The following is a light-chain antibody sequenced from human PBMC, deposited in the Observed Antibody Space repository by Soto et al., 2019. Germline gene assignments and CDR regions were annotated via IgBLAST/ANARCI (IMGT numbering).Light chain of an antibody. V-gene: IGKV3-15*01. Sequence: EIVMTQSPATLSPSPGERATLSCRASQSITRNLAWYQQKPGQAPRLLIYGASTRATGIPARFSGSGSGTEFTLTISSLQSEDFAVYYCQQYGSSLTWTFGQGTKVDIK. CDR1: QSITRN. CDR2: GAS. CDR3: QQYGSSLTWT. J-gene: IGKJ1*01.